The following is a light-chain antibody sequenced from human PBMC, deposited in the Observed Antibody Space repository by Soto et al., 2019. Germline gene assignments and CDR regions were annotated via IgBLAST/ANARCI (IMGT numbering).Light chain of an antibody. CDR3: CSFAGSSSYV. J-gene: IGLJ1*01. CDR1: ISDIGSYNL. CDR2: EVT. V-gene: IGLV2-23*02. Sequence: QSVPTQPASVSGSPGQSITISCTGTISDIGSYNLVSWYQQHPGKAPKLMIYEVTKRPSGISTRFSGSKSGYTASLTISGLQAEDEADYYCCSFAGSSSYVFGSGTKVTVL.